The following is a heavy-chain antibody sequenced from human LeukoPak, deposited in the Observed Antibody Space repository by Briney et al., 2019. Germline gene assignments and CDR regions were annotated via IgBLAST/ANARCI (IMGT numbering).Heavy chain of an antibody. J-gene: IGHJ6*04. CDR1: GYTFTVYY. CDR3: AKSYGSGGYYYGMDV. Sequence: GASVKVSCTASGYTFTVYYMHWVRQAPGQGLGWMGWINPNSGGTNYAQKFQGWVTMTRDTSISTAYMELSRLRSDDTAVYYCAKSYGSGGYYYGMDVWGKGTTVTVSS. CDR2: INPNSGGT. V-gene: IGHV1-2*04. D-gene: IGHD3-10*01.